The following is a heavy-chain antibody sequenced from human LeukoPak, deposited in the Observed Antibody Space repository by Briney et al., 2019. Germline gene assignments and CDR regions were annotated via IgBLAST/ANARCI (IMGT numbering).Heavy chain of an antibody. J-gene: IGHJ4*02. V-gene: IGHV3-74*01. Sequence: GGSLRLSCAASGFIFSSYWMHWVRQAPGKGLVWVSRINSDGRSTSYADSVKGRFTISRDNAKNTLYLQMNSLRTEDTAVYYCAGSKYSGSYSDYWGRGTLVTVSS. CDR2: INSDGRST. D-gene: IGHD1-26*01. CDR3: AGSKYSGSYSDY. CDR1: GFIFSSYW.